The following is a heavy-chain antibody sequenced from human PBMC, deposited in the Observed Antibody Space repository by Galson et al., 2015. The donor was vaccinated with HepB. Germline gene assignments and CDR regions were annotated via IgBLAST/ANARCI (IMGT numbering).Heavy chain of an antibody. CDR2: ISGSGGRT. D-gene: IGHD3-22*01. CDR1: GFTFSSYA. V-gene: IGHV3-23*01. J-gene: IGHJ6*02. Sequence: SLRLSCAASGFTFSSYAMSWVRQAPGKGLEWVSGISGSGGRTYYADSVKGRFTISRDNSKNTLYLQMNSLRAEDTAVYYCAKSDYYDSSGYPYYYYYGMDVWGQGTTVTVSS. CDR3: AKSDYYDSSGYPYYYYYGMDV.